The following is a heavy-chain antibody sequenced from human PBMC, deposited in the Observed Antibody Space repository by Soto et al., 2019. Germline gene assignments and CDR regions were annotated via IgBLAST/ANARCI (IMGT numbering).Heavy chain of an antibody. V-gene: IGHV1-46*01. J-gene: IGHJ1*01. CDR1: GFIFTDWF. Sequence: HLAQSGPEVKRPGASVKISCKASGFIFTDWFMHWVRQAPGQGPEWMGIINTSGGSSIYSQKFQDRVNMTRDTFTRTLSVELSSLTSADTAGYYCAKEGAIPGEVDAWGQGTLVTVSS. CDR3: AKEGAIPGEVDA. CDR2: INTSGGSS. D-gene: IGHD3-3*01.